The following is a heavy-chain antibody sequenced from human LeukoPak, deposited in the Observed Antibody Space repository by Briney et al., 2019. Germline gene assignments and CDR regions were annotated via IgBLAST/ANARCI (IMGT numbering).Heavy chain of an antibody. CDR2: ISPNNGAT. J-gene: IGHJ5*02. CDR3: AREAAEVGYNWFDP. D-gene: IGHD2-15*01. V-gene: IGHV1-2*02. CDR1: GYTFTGYY. Sequence: ASVKVSCKASGYTFTGYYMHWVRHAPGQGLEWMGWISPNNGATNSAQKFQGRVTMTRDTSISTAYMELSGLRSDDTAVYYCAREAAEVGYNWFDPWGQGTLVTVSS.